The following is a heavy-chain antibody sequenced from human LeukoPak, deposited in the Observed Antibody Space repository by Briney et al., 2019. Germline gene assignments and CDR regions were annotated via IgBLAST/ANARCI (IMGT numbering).Heavy chain of an antibody. V-gene: IGHV5-51*01. D-gene: IGHD3-3*01. Sequence: RGESLKISCKGSGYGFTSYWIGWVRQMPGKGLEWMGIIYPGDSDTRYSPSFQGQVTISADKSISTAYLQWSSLKASDTAMYYCARNNDFWSGYSLYNWFDPWGQGTLVTVSS. J-gene: IGHJ5*02. CDR2: IYPGDSDT. CDR3: ARNNDFWSGYSLYNWFDP. CDR1: GYGFTSYW.